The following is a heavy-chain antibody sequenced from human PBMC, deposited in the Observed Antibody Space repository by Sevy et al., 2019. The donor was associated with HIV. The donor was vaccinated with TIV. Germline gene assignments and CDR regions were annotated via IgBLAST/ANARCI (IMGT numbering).Heavy chain of an antibody. Sequence: GGSLRLSCAASGFTFSTYAMSWVRQAPGQGLEWVSVISGSGGDTYYADSMKGRFTISRDNSKNTLYLQMNGLRAEDTAVYYCAKDAYYYDSSGYSMSQWYYGMDVWGQGTTVTVSS. D-gene: IGHD3-22*01. CDR1: GFTFSTYA. J-gene: IGHJ6*02. CDR3: AKDAYYYDSSGYSMSQWYYGMDV. CDR2: ISGSGGDT. V-gene: IGHV3-23*01.